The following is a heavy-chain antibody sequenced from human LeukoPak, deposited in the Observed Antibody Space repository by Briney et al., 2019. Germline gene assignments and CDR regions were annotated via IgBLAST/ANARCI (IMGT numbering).Heavy chain of an antibody. Sequence: GGSLRLSCAASGFTFSSYEMNWVRQAPGKGLEWVSHISSSGSTIYYASSVKGRFTISRDNAKNSVYLQMNSLTAEDTALYYCARDATTAVGWVYMDVWGKGTTVTISS. CDR1: GFTFSSYE. CDR3: ARDATTAVGWVYMDV. V-gene: IGHV3-48*03. D-gene: IGHD6-13*01. CDR2: ISSSGSTI. J-gene: IGHJ6*03.